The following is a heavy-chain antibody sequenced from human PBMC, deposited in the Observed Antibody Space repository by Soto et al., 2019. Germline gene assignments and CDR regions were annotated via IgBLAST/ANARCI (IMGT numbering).Heavy chain of an antibody. Sequence: PGGSLRLSCAASGFIFTNYAMGWVRQAPGKGLEWVSLINGGGDTTYYADSVKGRFTVSRDNSKSILYLQMKSLRVDDTAGFYCATQDFRRTSGTTWGQGTLVTVSS. CDR1: GFIFTNYA. CDR2: INGGGDTT. J-gene: IGHJ4*02. D-gene: IGHD1-1*01. V-gene: IGHV3-23*01. CDR3: ATQDFRRTSGTT.